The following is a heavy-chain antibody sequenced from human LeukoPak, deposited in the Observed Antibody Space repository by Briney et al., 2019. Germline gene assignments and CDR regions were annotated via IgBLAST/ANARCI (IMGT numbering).Heavy chain of an antibody. CDR1: GYTFSIYG. Sequence: ASVEVSCKASGYTFSIYGFSWVRQAPGQGLEWMGWISVYNGNTNYAQKFQGRVTMTTDTSTSTAHMELRSLRSDDTAVYYCARQGYSGHSQGAADYWGQGTLVTVSS. V-gene: IGHV1-18*01. CDR3: ARQGYSGHSQGAADY. D-gene: IGHD4-23*01. CDR2: ISVYNGNT. J-gene: IGHJ4*02.